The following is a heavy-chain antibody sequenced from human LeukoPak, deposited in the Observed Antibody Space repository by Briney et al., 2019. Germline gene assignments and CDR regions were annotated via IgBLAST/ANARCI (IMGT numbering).Heavy chain of an antibody. Sequence: PGGSLRLSCAASGLTFSSYAMSWVRQAPGKGLEWVSGVSGTGGSTHYADSVKGRFTISRDNSKNTLYLQMNSLRAEDTAVYYCAKGHDSSGYYSQRWAFDIWGQGTMVTVSS. CDR2: VSGTGGST. V-gene: IGHV3-23*01. CDR3: AKGHDSSGYYSQRWAFDI. D-gene: IGHD3-22*01. J-gene: IGHJ3*02. CDR1: GLTFSSYA.